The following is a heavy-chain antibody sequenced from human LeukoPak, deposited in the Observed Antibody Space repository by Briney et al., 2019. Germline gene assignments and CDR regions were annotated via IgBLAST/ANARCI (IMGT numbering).Heavy chain of an antibody. CDR3: ARGDIYGDYVW. Sequence: ASVKVSCKASGYTFTDYYIHWVRQAPGKGLEWMGWIKPYSGGAKNAQKFHGRVTMTRDTSTGTAYMDLSRLTFDDTAFYYCARGDIYGDYVWWGQGTLVTVSS. CDR1: GYTFTDYY. J-gene: IGHJ4*02. V-gene: IGHV1-2*02. CDR2: IKPYSGGA. D-gene: IGHD4-17*01.